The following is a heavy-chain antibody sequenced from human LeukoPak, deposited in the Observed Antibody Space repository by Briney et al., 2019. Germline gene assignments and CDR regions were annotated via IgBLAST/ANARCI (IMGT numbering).Heavy chain of an antibody. CDR1: GGSISSSSYY. V-gene: IGHV4-39*01. J-gene: IGHJ4*02. CDR2: IYYSGST. Sequence: SETLSLTCTVSGGSISSSSYYWGWIRQPPGKGLEWIASIYYSGSTYYNPSLKSLITISVNTSKNQFSLKLSSVTAADTAVYYCAAGIAIEYYFDYWGQGTLVTVSS. CDR3: AAGIAIEYYFDY. D-gene: IGHD2-21*01.